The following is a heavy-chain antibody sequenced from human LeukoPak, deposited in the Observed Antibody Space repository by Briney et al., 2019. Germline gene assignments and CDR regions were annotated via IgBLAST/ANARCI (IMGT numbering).Heavy chain of an antibody. Sequence: ASVKVSCKASGYTFTSYYMHWVRQAPGQGLEWMGIINSSGGSTSYAQKFQGRVTITADESTSTAYMELSSLRSEDTAVYYCASYGSGKRRFDYWGQGTLVTVSS. D-gene: IGHD3-10*01. V-gene: IGHV1-46*01. CDR2: INSSGGST. CDR3: ASYGSGKRRFDY. CDR1: GYTFTSYY. J-gene: IGHJ4*02.